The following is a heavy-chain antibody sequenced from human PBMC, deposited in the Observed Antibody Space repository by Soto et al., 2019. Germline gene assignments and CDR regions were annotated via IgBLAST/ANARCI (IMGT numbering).Heavy chain of an antibody. Sequence: GGSLRLSCAASGFTLSDHYMDWVRQAPGKGLEWVGRTKNKANRYTTEYAASVNGRFTISRDDSKNSLYLQMNSLKTEDTAVYYCARWVSGRTDNWGPGTLVTVSS. CDR1: GFTLSDHY. V-gene: IGHV3-72*01. CDR3: ARWVSGRTDN. J-gene: IGHJ4*01. CDR2: TKNKANRYTT. D-gene: IGHD1-26*01.